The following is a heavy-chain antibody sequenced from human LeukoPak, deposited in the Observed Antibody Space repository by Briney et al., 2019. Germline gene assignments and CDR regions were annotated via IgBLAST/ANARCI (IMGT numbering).Heavy chain of an antibody. J-gene: IGHJ4*02. V-gene: IGHV4-39*07. CDR1: GGSISSSSYY. Sequence: PSETLSLTCTVSGGSISSSSYYWGWIRQPPGKGLEWIGSIYYSGSTYYNPSLKSRVTISVDTSKNQFSLKLSSVTAADTAVYYCASPCSGGSCYEGGLFDYWGQGTLVTVSS. CDR2: IYYSGST. D-gene: IGHD2-15*01. CDR3: ASPCSGGSCYEGGLFDY.